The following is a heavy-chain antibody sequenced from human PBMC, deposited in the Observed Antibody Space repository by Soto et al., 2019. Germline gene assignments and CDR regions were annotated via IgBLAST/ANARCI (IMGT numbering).Heavy chain of an antibody. CDR1: EFTFSSYS. J-gene: IGHJ6*02. Sequence: EVQLLESGGGLVQPGGSLRLSCAASEFTFSSYSMIWVRQAPGKGLEWVSGVNGGGDITYYAESVKGRFPISRNNSKKALYLQMNCLRAEDPAVFYCARGHFGVTMDVWGQGTTVTVSS. CDR3: ARGHFGVTMDV. V-gene: IGHV3-23*01. CDR2: VNGGGDIT. D-gene: IGHD3-3*01.